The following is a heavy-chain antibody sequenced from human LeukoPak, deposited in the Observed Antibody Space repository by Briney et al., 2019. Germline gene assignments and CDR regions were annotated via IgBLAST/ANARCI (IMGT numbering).Heavy chain of an antibody. J-gene: IGHJ6*02. V-gene: IGHV1-46*01. CDR3: AREGGYDFWSGYVSGMDV. CDR2: INPSGGST. CDR1: GYTFTSYY. D-gene: IGHD3-3*01. Sequence: ASVKVSCKASGYTFTSYYMHWVRQAPGQGLEWMGIINPSGGSTSYAQKFQGRVTMTRDTSTSTVYMELSSLRSEDTAVYYCAREGGYDFWSGYVSGMDVWGQGTTVTVSS.